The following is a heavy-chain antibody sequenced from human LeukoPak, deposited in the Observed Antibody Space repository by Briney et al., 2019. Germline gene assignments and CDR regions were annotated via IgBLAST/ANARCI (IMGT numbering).Heavy chain of an antibody. CDR1: GYTFTSYG. CDR3: ARSQTHYDFWSGYPRDWFDP. CDR2: ISAYNGNT. V-gene: IGHV1-18*01. D-gene: IGHD3-3*01. J-gene: IGHJ5*02. Sequence: ASVKVSCKASGYTFTSYGISWVRQAPGQGLEWMGWISAYNGNTNYAQKLQGRVTMTTDTSASTAYMELSSLRSEDTAVYYCARSQTHYDFWSGYPRDWFDPWGQGTLVTVSS.